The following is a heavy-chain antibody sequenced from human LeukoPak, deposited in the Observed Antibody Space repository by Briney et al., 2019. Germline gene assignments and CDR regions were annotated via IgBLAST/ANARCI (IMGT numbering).Heavy chain of an antibody. CDR2: ISSSSSYI. D-gene: IGHD3-9*01. CDR1: GFTFNKAW. Sequence: GGSLRLSCAVSGFTFNKAWMSWVRQAPGKGLEWVSSISSSSSYIYYADSVKGRFTISRDNAKNSLYLQMNSLRAEDTAVYYCARAGGLRYFDWLLPWFDPWGQGTLVTVSS. CDR3: ARAGGLRYFDWLLPWFDP. V-gene: IGHV3-21*01. J-gene: IGHJ5*02.